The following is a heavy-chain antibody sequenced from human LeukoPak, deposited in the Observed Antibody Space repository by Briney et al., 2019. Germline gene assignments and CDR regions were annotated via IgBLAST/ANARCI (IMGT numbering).Heavy chain of an antibody. CDR3: AKDNVGATNYCYYGVDV. J-gene: IGHJ6*02. V-gene: IGHV3-30*18. CDR1: GFTFTSYG. Sequence: PGRSLRLSCAASGFTFTSYGMHWVRQAPVKGLEWVAVISYDGSNKYYADSVKGRFTISRDNSKNTLYLQMNSLRAEDTAVYYCAKDNVGATNYCYYGVDVWGQGTTVTVSS. D-gene: IGHD1-26*01. CDR2: ISYDGSNK.